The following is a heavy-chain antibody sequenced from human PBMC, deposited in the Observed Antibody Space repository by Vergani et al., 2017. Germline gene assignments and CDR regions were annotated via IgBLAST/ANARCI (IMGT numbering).Heavy chain of an antibody. Sequence: QVQLQQWGAGLLKPSETLSLTCAVYGGSFSGYYWSWIRQPPGKGLEWIGEINHSGSTNYNPSLKSRVTISVDTSKNQFSLKLSSVTGADTAVYYCASGGATVSGFGEPHYYYMDVWGKGTTVTVSS. V-gene: IGHV4-34*01. CDR1: GGSFSGYY. D-gene: IGHD3-10*01. CDR2: INHSGST. J-gene: IGHJ6*03. CDR3: ASGGATVSGFGEPHYYYMDV.